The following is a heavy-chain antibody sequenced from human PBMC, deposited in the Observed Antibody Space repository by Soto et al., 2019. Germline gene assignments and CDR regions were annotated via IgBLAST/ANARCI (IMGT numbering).Heavy chain of an antibody. D-gene: IGHD3-16*02. CDR2: IDSSSSTI. CDR3: ARGEYYDYVRGNYRSIDH. Sequence: EVQLVESGGGLVQPGGSLRLSCVASGFTFSSYSMNWVRQAPGKGLEWVSYIDSSSSTIYYPASVKGRFTISRDNAKNSLYLQMNSLRAEDTAVYYCARGEYYDYVRGNYRSIDHWGQGTLVTVSS. CDR1: GFTFSSYS. J-gene: IGHJ4*02. V-gene: IGHV3-48*01.